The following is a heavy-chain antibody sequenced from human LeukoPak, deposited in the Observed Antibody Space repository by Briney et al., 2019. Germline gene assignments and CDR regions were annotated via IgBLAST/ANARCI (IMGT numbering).Heavy chain of an antibody. CDR3: ARDLVGWWDLGGYFDS. V-gene: IGHV3-7*01. CDR2: IKQDGSEK. Sequence: PGGSLRLSRAASGFTFSSHWMSWVRQTPGKGPEGVANIKQDGSEKDYVDVLKGRFTNLRHNAKNSLYLQMNSLRAEDTAVYYCARDLVGWWDLGGYFDSWGQGTLVTVSS. J-gene: IGHJ4*02. CDR1: GFTFSSHW. D-gene: IGHD1-26*01.